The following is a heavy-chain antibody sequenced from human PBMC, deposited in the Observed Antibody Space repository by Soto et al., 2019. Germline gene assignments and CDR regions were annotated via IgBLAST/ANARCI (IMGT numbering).Heavy chain of an antibody. Sequence: EVQLVESGGGLVQPGGSLRLSCAASGFTFSSYSMNWVRQAPGQGLEWVSYISSSSSTIYYADSVKGRFTISRDNAKNSLYLQMNSLRAEDTAVYYCARDRWLGSFDYWGQGTLVTVSS. CDR1: GFTFSSYS. D-gene: IGHD3-9*01. J-gene: IGHJ4*02. V-gene: IGHV3-48*01. CDR3: ARDRWLGSFDY. CDR2: ISSSSSTI.